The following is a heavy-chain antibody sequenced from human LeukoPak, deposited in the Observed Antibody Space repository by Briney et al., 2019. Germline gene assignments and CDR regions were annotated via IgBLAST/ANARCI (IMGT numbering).Heavy chain of an antibody. D-gene: IGHD3-10*01. CDR2: ISDSGTTI. J-gene: IGHJ5*02. V-gene: IGHV3-48*03. Sequence: PGGSLRLSCAASGFTFSSYDMNWVRQAPGRELEWISYISYISDSGTTIYYADSVKGRFTISRDNSKNTLYLQMNSLRAEDTAVYYCAKAPFGELLSFPSGNWFDPWGQGTLVTVSS. CDR1: GFTFSSYD. CDR3: AKAPFGELLSFPSGNWFDP.